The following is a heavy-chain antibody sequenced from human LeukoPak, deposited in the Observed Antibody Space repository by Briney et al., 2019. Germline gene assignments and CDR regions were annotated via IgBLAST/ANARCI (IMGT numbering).Heavy chain of an antibody. D-gene: IGHD3-3*01. V-gene: IGHV3-30-3*01. CDR1: GFTFSNSA. J-gene: IGHJ3*02. CDR3: AKAAQITIFGVVTTPAFDI. CDR2: ISYDGNNK. Sequence: GGSLRLSCAASGFTFSNSAMHWVRQAPGKGLEWVAFISYDGNNKYYADSVKGRFTISRDNSKNTLYLQMNSLRAEDTAVYYCAKAAQITIFGVVTTPAFDIWGQGTMVTVSS.